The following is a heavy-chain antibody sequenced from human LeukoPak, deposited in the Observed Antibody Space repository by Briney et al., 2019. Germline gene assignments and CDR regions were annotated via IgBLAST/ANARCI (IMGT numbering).Heavy chain of an antibody. Sequence: GGSLRLSCAASGFTVSSNYMNWVRQAPGKGLEWVSIIYSDGTTYYADSVKGRFTISRDNSKNTLYLQMNSLRAEDTAVYYCAKDKDDYDYVWGSEPLDYWGQGTLVTVSS. D-gene: IGHD3-16*01. CDR3: AKDKDDYDYVWGSEPLDY. CDR1: GFTVSSNY. J-gene: IGHJ4*02. V-gene: IGHV3-53*01. CDR2: IYSDGTT.